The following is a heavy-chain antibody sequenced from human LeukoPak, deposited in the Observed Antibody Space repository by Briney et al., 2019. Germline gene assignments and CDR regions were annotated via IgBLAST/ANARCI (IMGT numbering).Heavy chain of an antibody. Sequence: ASVKVSCKASGGTFSSYAISWVRQAPGQGLEWMGGIIPIFGTANYAQKFQGRVTITADESTSTAYMELSSLRSEDTAVYYCARDLHEYSSSSGVWVVWGQGTLVTVSS. J-gene: IGHJ4*02. D-gene: IGHD6-6*01. CDR3: ARDLHEYSSSSGVWVV. CDR2: IIPIFGTA. CDR1: GGTFSSYA. V-gene: IGHV1-69*13.